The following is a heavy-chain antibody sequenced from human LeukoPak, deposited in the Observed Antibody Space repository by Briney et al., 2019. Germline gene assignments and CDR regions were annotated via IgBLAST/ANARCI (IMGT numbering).Heavy chain of an antibody. J-gene: IGHJ4*02. CDR1: GYTFTSYG. CDR2: IIPILGTA. Sequence: SVKVSCKASGYTFTSYGISWVRQAPGQGLEWMGGIIPILGTANYAQKFQGRVTITADESTSTAYMELSSLRSEDTAVYYCARDNQDIVEAHGATFDYWGQGTLVTVSS. CDR3: ARDNQDIVEAHGATFDY. V-gene: IGHV1-69*13. D-gene: IGHD5-12*01.